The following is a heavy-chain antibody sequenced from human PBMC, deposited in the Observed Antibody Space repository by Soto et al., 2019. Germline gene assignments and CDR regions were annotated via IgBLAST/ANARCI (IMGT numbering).Heavy chain of an antibody. Sequence: AETLSRTCTVSGGSVSSGSYYWSWIRQPPGKGLEWVGYIYYSGSTNYNPSLKSRVTISVDTAKNQFSLKLSSVTAADTALYYCAREEDGVAAAGASFDIWGQGTMVTVSS. V-gene: IGHV4-61*01. CDR2: IYYSGST. J-gene: IGHJ3*02. CDR1: GGSVSSGSYY. CDR3: AREEDGVAAAGASFDI. D-gene: IGHD6-13*01.